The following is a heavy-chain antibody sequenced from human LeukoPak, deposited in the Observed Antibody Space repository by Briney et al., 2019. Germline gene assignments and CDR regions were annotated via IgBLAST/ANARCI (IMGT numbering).Heavy chain of an antibody. Sequence: SQTLSLTCTVSGGSISRGSYYWGWIRQPPGKGLEWIGSIYYSGSTYYNPSLKSRVTISVDTSKNQFSLKLSSVTAADTAVYYCARAEVGDIVATIFDAFDIWGQGTMVTVSS. D-gene: IGHD5-12*01. J-gene: IGHJ3*02. CDR1: GGSISRGSYY. CDR3: ARAEVGDIVATIFDAFDI. V-gene: IGHV4-39*07. CDR2: IYYSGST.